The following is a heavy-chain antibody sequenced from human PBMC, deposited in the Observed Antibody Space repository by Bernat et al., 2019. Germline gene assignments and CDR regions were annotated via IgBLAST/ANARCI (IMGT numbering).Heavy chain of an antibody. CDR1: GYTFTSYG. V-gene: IGHV1-18*01. CDR3: ARLPQSGSGSEYNSRGDYYYYYMDV. Sequence: QVQLVQSGAEVKKPGASVKVSCKASGYTFTSYGISWVRQAPGQGLEWMGWISAFNGNTNYAQKLQGRVTMTTDTSTSTAYMELRSLRSDDTAVYYCARLPQSGSGSEYNSRGDYYYYYMDVWGKGTTVTVSS. CDR2: ISAFNGNT. J-gene: IGHJ6*03. D-gene: IGHD3-10*01.